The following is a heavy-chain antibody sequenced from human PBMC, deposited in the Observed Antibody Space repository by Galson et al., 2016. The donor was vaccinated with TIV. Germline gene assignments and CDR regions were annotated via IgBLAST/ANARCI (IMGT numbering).Heavy chain of an antibody. CDR3: ATVAWFPGLSLDT. CDR1: GNSLNELV. Sequence: SVKVSCKVSGNSLNELVIHWVRQAPGKGLEWMGGFDPEVAKTVYAQKLQYRVTMAADTSTNTAYMELGSLRFEDTAVYYCATVAWFPGLSLDTWGQGTLVTVSS. V-gene: IGHV1-24*01. D-gene: IGHD2/OR15-2a*01. CDR2: FDPEVAKT. J-gene: IGHJ5*02.